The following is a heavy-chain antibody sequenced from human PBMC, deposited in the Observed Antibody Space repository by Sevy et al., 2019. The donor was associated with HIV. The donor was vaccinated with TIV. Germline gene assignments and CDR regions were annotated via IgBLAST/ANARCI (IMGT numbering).Heavy chain of an antibody. Sequence: ASVKVSCKVSGSTLSKLSMHWVRQAPGKGLEWMGRFDPEDGETIYSQKFQGRVTMTEDTSTDTAYMELSSLRSEDTAVYHCAAAREYYEDTSCYLDYWGQGTLVTVSS. V-gene: IGHV1-24*01. CDR1: GSTLSKLS. CDR2: FDPEDGET. D-gene: IGHD3-22*01. CDR3: AAAREYYEDTSCYLDY. J-gene: IGHJ4*02.